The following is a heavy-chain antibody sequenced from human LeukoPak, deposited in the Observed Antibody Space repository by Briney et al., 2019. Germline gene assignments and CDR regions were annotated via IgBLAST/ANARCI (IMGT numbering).Heavy chain of an antibody. Sequence: SVKVSCKASGGTFSSYAISWVRQAPGQGLEWMGGIIPIFGTANYAQKFQGRVTITTDESTSAAYMELSSLRSEDTAVYYCASTVGATANAFDIWGQGTMVTVSS. V-gene: IGHV1-69*05. D-gene: IGHD1-26*01. CDR2: IIPIFGTA. CDR1: GGTFSSYA. J-gene: IGHJ3*02. CDR3: ASTVGATANAFDI.